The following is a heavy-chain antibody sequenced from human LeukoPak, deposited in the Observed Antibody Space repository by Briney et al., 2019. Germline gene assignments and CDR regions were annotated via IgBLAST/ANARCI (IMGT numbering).Heavy chain of an antibody. D-gene: IGHD3-22*01. J-gene: IGHJ6*02. Sequence: SVKVSCKASGGTFSSYAISWVRQAPGQGLEWMGRIIPIFGIANYAQKIQGRVTITADKSTSTAYMELSSLRSEDTAVYYCARADDSSGYSPPAGGMDVWGQGTTVTVSS. CDR3: ARADDSSGYSPPAGGMDV. V-gene: IGHV1-69*04. CDR1: GGTFSSYA. CDR2: IIPIFGIA.